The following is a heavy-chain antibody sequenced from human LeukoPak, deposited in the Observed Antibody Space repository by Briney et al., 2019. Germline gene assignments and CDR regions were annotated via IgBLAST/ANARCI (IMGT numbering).Heavy chain of an antibody. D-gene: IGHD1-26*01. CDR2: INHSGST. J-gene: IGHJ3*02. CDR1: GGSFSGYY. Sequence: SEILSLTCAVYGGSFSGYYWSWIRQPPGKGLEWSGEINHSGSTNYNPSLKSRVTISVDTSKNQFSLKLSSVTAADTAVYYCARGPWGVVVGATRRAFDIWGQGTMVTVSS. CDR3: ARGPWGVVVGATRRAFDI. V-gene: IGHV4-34*01.